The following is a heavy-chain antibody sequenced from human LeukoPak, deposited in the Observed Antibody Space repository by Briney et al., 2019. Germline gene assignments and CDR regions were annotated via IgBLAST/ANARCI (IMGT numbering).Heavy chain of an antibody. CDR3: ARDLQEFDS. Sequence: PGGSLRLSCAASGFDFNTYTMNWVRQAPGKGLEWVASIISSSASISYADSMKGRFTISRDNAKKTVSLHMSSVRAEDTAVYYCARDLQEFDSWGQGTLVTVSS. V-gene: IGHV3-21*01. J-gene: IGHJ4*02. CDR2: IISSSASI. CDR1: GFDFNTYT.